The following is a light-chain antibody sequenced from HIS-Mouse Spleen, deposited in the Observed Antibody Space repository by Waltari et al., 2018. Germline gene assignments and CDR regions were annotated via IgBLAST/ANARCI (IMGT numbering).Light chain of an antibody. CDR1: QSVLYSSNNKNY. J-gene: IGKJ4*01. V-gene: IGKV4-1*01. CDR3: QQYYSTPLT. Sequence: DIVMTQSPDSLAVSLGERATINCKSSQSVLYSSNNKNYLACDQQKTGQPPKLLIYWASTRESGVPDRFSGSGSGTDFTLTISSLQAEDVAVYYCQQYYSTPLTFGGGTKVEIK. CDR2: WAS.